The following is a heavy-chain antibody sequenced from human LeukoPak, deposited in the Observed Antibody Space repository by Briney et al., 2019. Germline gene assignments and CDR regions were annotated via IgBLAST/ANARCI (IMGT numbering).Heavy chain of an antibody. CDR2: INPNSGGT. V-gene: IGHV1-2*02. D-gene: IGHD3-3*01. CDR3: ARRITIFGVVIINYFDY. Sequence: ASVKVSCKASGYTFTGYYRHWVRQAPGQGLEWMGWINPNSGGTNYAQKFQGRVTMTRDTSISTAYMELSRLRSDDTAVYYCARRITIFGVVIINYFDYWGQGTLVTVSS. J-gene: IGHJ4*02. CDR1: GYTFTGYY.